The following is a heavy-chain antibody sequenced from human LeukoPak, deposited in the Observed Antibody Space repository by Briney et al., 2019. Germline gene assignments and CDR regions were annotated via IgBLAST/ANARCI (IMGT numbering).Heavy chain of an antibody. CDR2: ISYDGSNK. CDR3: ARVGDYYYYYMDV. J-gene: IGHJ6*03. CDR1: GFTFSSYG. Sequence: PGGSLRLSCAASGFTFSSYGMHWVRQAPGKGLEWVAVISYDGSNKYYADSVKGRFTISRDNSNNTIYLQMNSLRAEDTAVYYCARVGDYYYYYMDVWGKGTTVTVSS. D-gene: IGHD3-10*01. V-gene: IGHV3-30*03.